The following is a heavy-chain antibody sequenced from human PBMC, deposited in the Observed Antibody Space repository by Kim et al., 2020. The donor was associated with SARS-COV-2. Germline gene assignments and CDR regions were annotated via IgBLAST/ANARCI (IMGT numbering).Heavy chain of an antibody. CDR2: INHSGST. V-gene: IGHV4-34*01. CDR1: GGSFSGYY. CDR3: ARGRIRMVQGGRHVDY. Sequence: SETLSLTCAVYGGSFSGYYWSWIRQPPGKGLEWIGEINHSGSTNYNPSLKSRVTISVDTSKNQFSLKLSSVTAADTAVYYRARGRIRMVQGGRHVDYWGQGTLVTVSS. J-gene: IGHJ4*02. D-gene: IGHD3-10*01.